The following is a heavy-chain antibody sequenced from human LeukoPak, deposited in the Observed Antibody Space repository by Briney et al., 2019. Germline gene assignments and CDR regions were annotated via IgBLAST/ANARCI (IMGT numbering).Heavy chain of an antibody. D-gene: IGHD7-27*01. CDR2: INPNSGGT. CDR1: GYTFTGYY. CDR3: ARAYSLAGYYYYGMDV. V-gene: IGHV1-2*02. Sequence: ASVQVSCKASGYTFTGYYMHWVRQAPGQGLEWTGWINPNSGGTNYAQKFQGRVTMTRDTSISTAYMELSRLRSDDTAVYYCARAYSLAGYYYYGMDVWGQGTTVTVSS. J-gene: IGHJ6*02.